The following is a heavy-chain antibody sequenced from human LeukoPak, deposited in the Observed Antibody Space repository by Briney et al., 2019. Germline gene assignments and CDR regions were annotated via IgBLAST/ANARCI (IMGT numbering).Heavy chain of an antibody. CDR1: GFKFRNHG. Sequence: RSLRLSCAASGFKFRNHGMHWVRQAPGKGLEWVAVIWYGGSNQYYADSVKGRYTISRDNSKNMLYLQMNSLRAEDTAVYYCARDISARRLDVWGKGTTVTVSS. CDR2: IWYGGSNQ. V-gene: IGHV3-33*01. D-gene: IGHD3-16*01. CDR3: ARDISARRLDV. J-gene: IGHJ6*04.